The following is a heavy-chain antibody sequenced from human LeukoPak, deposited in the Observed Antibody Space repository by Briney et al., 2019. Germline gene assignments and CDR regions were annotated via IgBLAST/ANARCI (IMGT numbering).Heavy chain of an antibody. CDR1: GASINDYY. CDR3: TRVVNGGHFDY. CDR2: VYHTGTS. D-gene: IGHD2-8*01. V-gene: IGHV4-59*12. Sequence: SETPSLTCSVSGASINDYYWTWIRQPPGKGLEWIGYVYHTGTSGYHPSLKSRVAMSLDTSKNQVSLKLSSVTAADTAVYFCTRVVNGGHFDYWGQGTLVTVSS. J-gene: IGHJ4*02.